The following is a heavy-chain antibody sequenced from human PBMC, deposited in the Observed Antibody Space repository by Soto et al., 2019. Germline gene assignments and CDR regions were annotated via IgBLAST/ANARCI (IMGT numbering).Heavy chain of an antibody. CDR1: GFTFSSYT. Sequence: EVQLVESGGGLVKAGGSNRLSCATSGFTFSSYTMNWVRQAPGKGLEWVSTISSSNGYTYYADSVKGRFTISRDNAKNSMYLQMNSLRAEDTAVYYCARAGRDGYNWDYWGQGTLVTVSS. CDR3: ARAGRDGYNWDY. J-gene: IGHJ4*02. D-gene: IGHD5-12*01. V-gene: IGHV3-21*01. CDR2: ISSSNGYT.